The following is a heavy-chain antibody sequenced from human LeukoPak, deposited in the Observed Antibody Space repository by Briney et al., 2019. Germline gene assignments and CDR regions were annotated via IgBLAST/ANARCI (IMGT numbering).Heavy chain of an antibody. CDR2: IRYDGSNE. J-gene: IGHJ4*02. CDR3: ARGRDFWSGYPKPGFDY. D-gene: IGHD3-3*01. V-gene: IGHV3-30*02. CDR1: GFTFSSYG. Sequence: GGSLRLSCAASGFTFSSYGMHWVRQAPGKGLEWVAFIRYDGSNEYYADSVKGRFTISRDNAKNSLYLQMNSLRAEDTAVYYCARGRDFWSGYPKPGFDYWGQGTLVTVSS.